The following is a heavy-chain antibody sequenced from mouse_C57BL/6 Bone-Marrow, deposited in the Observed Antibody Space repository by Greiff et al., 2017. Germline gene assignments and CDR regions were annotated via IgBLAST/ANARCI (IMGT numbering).Heavy chain of an antibody. D-gene: IGHD1-1*01. CDR3: ARAASVYYYGSSFDY. J-gene: IGHJ2*01. V-gene: IGHV1-82*01. Sequence: QVQLKQSGPELVKPGASVKISCKASGYAFSSSWMNWVKQRPGKGLEWIGRIYPGDGDTNYNGKFKGKATLTADKSSSTAYMQLSSLTSEDSAVYFCARAASVYYYGSSFDYWGQGTTLTVSS. CDR2: IYPGDGDT. CDR1: GYAFSSSW.